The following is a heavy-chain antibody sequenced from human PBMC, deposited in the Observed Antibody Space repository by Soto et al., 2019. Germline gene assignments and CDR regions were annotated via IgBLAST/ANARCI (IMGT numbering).Heavy chain of an antibody. V-gene: IGHV4-59*01. J-gene: IGHJ6*02. CDR3: AREYYYGSASYSGMDV. CDR2: IFSSGNT. Sequence: PSETLSLTCTVSGASISPYYWTWIRQPPGKGLEWIGYIFSSGNTNYNPSLKSLVTISVDTSKYQFSLKLSSVTAADTAVYYCAREYYYGSASYSGMDVWGQGTTVTVSS. D-gene: IGHD3-10*01. CDR1: GASISPYY.